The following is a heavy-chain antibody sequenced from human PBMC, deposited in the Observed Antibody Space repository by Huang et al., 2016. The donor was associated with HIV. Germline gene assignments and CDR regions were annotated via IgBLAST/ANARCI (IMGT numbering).Heavy chain of an antibody. CDR3: ARGDYYDSSGYHPGYFDY. CDR2: IGNDGMKK. D-gene: IGHD3-22*01. CDR1: GFILSNFG. V-gene: IGHV3-33*04. Sequence: VQLVESGGGVVQAGKSLGLYCATSGFILSNFGMHWVRQAPGKGLKWVAFIGNDGMKKNYADSVRGRFTVGRDNGNNTLFLQMRSLGVDDTAVYYCARGDYYDSSGYHPGYFDYWGQGILVTVSS. J-gene: IGHJ4*02.